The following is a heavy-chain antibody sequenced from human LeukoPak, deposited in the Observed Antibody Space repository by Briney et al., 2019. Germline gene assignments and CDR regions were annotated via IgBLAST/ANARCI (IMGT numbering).Heavy chain of an antibody. J-gene: IGHJ5*02. V-gene: IGHV1-8*01. CDR1: GYTFTSYD. Sequence: ASVKVSCKASGYTFTSYDINWVRQATGQGLEWMGWMNPNSGNTGYAQKFQGRVTMTRDMSTSTAYMELRSLRSDDTAVYYCARVATMMIWFDPWGQGTLVTVSS. CDR2: MNPNSGNT. D-gene: IGHD5-12*01. CDR3: ARVATMMIWFDP.